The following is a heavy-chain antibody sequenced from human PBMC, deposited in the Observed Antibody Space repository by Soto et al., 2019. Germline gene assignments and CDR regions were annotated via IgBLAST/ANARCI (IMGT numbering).Heavy chain of an antibody. V-gene: IGHV6-1*01. CDR1: GDSVSSNSAA. D-gene: IGHD1-1*01. Sequence: SQTLSLTCAISGDSVSSNSAAWNWIRQSPSRGLEWLGRTYYRSKWYNDYAVSVKSRITINPDTSKNQFSLQLNSVAPEDTAVYYCAREGVGRLETRYNWFERWGKGNMVIVSP. CDR3: AREGVGRLETRYNWFER. CDR2: TYYRSKWYN. J-gene: IGHJ5*02.